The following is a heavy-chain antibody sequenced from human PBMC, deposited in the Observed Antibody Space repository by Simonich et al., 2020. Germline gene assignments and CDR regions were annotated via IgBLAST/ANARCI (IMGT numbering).Heavy chain of an antibody. CDR2: IYYSGSN. V-gene: IGHV4-39*01. D-gene: IGHD6-13*01. CDR3: ARHAGFAFDI. Sequence: QLQLQESGPGLVKPSETLSLTCTVSGGSISSSSYYWGWIRQPPGKGLEWIGSIYYSGSNDYTPSLKSRVTRSVDTSKNQFSLKLSSVTAADTAVYYCARHAGFAFDIWGQGTMVTVSS. J-gene: IGHJ3*02. CDR1: GGSISSSSYY.